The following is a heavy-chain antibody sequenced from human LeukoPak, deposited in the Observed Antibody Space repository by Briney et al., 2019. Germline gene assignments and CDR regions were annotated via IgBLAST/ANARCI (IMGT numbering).Heavy chain of an antibody. V-gene: IGHV3-30*02. CDR3: ARGGAVAGILDY. CDR2: IRYDGSNK. J-gene: IGHJ4*02. Sequence: GGSLRLSCAASGFTFSSYGMHWVRQAPGKGLEWVAFIRYDGSNKYYADSVKGRFTISRDNSKNTLYLQMNSLRAEDTAVYYCARGGAVAGILDYWGQGTLVTVSS. D-gene: IGHD6-19*01. CDR1: GFTFSSYG.